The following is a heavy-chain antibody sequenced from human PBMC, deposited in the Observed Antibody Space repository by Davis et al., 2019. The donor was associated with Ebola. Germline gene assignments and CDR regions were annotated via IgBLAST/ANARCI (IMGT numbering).Heavy chain of an antibody. V-gene: IGHV3-53*04. CDR1: GFTVSSNY. J-gene: IGHJ4*02. CDR2: IYSGGST. CDR3: VKGIVGTAKVY. Sequence: GVLKISCAASGFTVSSNYMSWVRQAPGKGLEWVSVIYSGGSTYYADSVKGRFTISRHNSKNTLYLQMNSLRAEDTAVYYCVKGIVGTAKVYWGQGTLVTVSS. D-gene: IGHD1-26*01.